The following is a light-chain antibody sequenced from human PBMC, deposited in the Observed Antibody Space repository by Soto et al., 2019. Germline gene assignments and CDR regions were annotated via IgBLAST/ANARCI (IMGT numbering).Light chain of an antibody. CDR3: QQRSDWPWT. CDR1: QSVSRY. V-gene: IGKV3-11*01. CDR2: DAS. J-gene: IGKJ1*01. Sequence: EIVLTQSPATLSLSPGERATLSCRASQSVSRYLAWYQQKPGQAPRLLIYDASNRAPGIPARFSGSGSGTDFALTISSLEPEDFAVYYCQQRSDWPWTFGHGTKVEIK.